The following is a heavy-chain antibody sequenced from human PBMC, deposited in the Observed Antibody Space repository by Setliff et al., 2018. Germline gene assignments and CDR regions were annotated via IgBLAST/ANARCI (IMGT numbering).Heavy chain of an antibody. CDR2: ISTTGRYT. CDR3: ARGGGGHIVVATFDFDI. CDR1: GFTFSDHS. V-gene: IGHV3-21*01. Sequence: GGSLRLSCAASGFTFSDHSMNWVRQAPGKGLEWVSSISTTGRYTFFADSVEGRFTVSRDDAKNSLYLEMNSLRDDDTALYYCARGGGGHIVVATFDFDIWDQGTKVTVSS. D-gene: IGHD2-21*01. J-gene: IGHJ3*02.